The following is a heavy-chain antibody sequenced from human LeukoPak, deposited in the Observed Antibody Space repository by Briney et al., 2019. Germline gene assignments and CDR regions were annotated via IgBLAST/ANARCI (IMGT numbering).Heavy chain of an antibody. CDR1: GGSISSYY. Sequence: SETLSLTCTVSGGSISSYYWSWIRQPAGKGLEWIGRIYTSGSTNYNPSLKSRVTMSVDTSKNQFSLKLSSVTAADTAVYYCARHSAYVLRFLEWSNWGQGTLVTVSS. J-gene: IGHJ4*02. D-gene: IGHD3-3*01. CDR3: ARHSAYVLRFLEWSN. CDR2: IYTSGST. V-gene: IGHV4-4*07.